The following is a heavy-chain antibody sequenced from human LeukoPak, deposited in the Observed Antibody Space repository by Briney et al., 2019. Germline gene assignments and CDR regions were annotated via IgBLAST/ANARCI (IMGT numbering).Heavy chain of an antibody. J-gene: IGHJ4*02. CDR1: GGSISSGYY. Sequence: SETLSLTCTVSGGSISSGYYWGWIRQPPGKGLEWIGTIFHSGNTYYNPSLKSRVTISVDTSKNQFSLKLSSVTAADTAVYYCATGWILGATLTYWGQGTLVTVSS. CDR3: ATGWILGATLTY. D-gene: IGHD1-26*01. V-gene: IGHV4-38-2*02. CDR2: IFHSGNT.